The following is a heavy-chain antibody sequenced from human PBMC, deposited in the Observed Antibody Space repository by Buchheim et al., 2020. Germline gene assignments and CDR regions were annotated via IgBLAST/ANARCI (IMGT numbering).Heavy chain of an antibody. CDR1: GFTFSNYA. V-gene: IGHV3-23*01. D-gene: IGHD3-10*01. CDR2: ISGSGESI. J-gene: IGHJ4*02. CDR3: TKGPSYYYGSGSYSYYFDY. Sequence: EVQLLESGGVLVQPGGSLRLSCAASGFTFSNYAMSWVRQAPGKGLEWVSAISGSGESIYYADSVEGRFTISRDNSANRLYLQMNSLRAEDTAVYYCTKGPSYYYGSGSYSYYFDYWGQGTL.